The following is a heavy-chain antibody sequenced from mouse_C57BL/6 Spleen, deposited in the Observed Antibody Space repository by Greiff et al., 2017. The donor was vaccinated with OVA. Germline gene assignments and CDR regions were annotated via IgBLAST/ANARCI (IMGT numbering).Heavy chain of an antibody. V-gene: IGHV5-17*01. Sequence: EVKVVESGGGLVKPGGSLKLSCAASGFTFSDYGMHWVRQAPEKGLEWVAYICSGSSTIYYEDTVKGRFTLSRDNAKNTMFLQMTSLRSEDTDMYDCARARWDAMDYWGQGTSVTVSS. D-gene: IGHD2-3*01. CDR1: GFTFSDYG. CDR3: ARARWDAMDY. CDR2: ICSGSSTI. J-gene: IGHJ4*01.